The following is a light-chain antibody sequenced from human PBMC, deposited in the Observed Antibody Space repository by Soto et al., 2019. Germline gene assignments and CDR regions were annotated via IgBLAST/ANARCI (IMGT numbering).Light chain of an antibody. V-gene: IGLV1-40*01. CDR3: QSYDSSLSGGV. Sequence: QSVLTQPPSVSGAPGQRVTISCTGSSSNIGAGYDVHWYRQLPGTAPKLLIYGNSNRPSGVPDRFSGSKSGTSASLAITGLQAEDEADYYCQSYDSSLSGGVFGGGTKVTVL. CDR1: SSNIGAGYD. CDR2: GNS. J-gene: IGLJ3*02.